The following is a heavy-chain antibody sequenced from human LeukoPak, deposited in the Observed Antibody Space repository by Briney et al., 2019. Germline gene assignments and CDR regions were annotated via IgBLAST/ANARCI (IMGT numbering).Heavy chain of an antibody. CDR2: ISAYNGNT. J-gene: IGHJ4*02. V-gene: IGHV1-18*01. Sequence: GESLKISCKGSGYSFTSYGISWVRQAPGQGLEWMGWISAYNGNTNYAQKLQGRVTMTTDTSTSTAYMELRSLRSDDTAVYYCARVSRSIAAAGEFDYWGQGTLVTVSS. CDR3: ARVSRSIAAAGEFDY. CDR1: GYSFTSYG. D-gene: IGHD6-13*01.